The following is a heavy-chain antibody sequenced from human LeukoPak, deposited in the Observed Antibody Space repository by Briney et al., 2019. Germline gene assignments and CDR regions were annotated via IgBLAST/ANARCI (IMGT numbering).Heavy chain of an antibody. CDR3: AKGGCRGTCNPLAY. J-gene: IGHJ4*02. Sequence: GGSLRLSCAASGFTFSGSGMSWVRQAPGRGLEWISSSGDSDGSTYYADSLKGRFTISRDNSKNTLYLQMNNLRAEDTAVYYCAKGGCRGTCNPLAYWGQGALVTVSP. V-gene: IGHV3-23*01. CDR2: SGDSDGST. CDR1: GFTFSGSG. D-gene: IGHD2-15*01.